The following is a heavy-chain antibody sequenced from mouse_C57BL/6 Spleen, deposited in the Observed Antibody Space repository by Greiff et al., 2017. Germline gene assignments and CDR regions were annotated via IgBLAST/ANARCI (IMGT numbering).Heavy chain of an antibody. CDR3: ARGGYDYGGAWFAY. Sequence: QVQLQQPGAELVKPGASVKLSCKASGYTFTSYWMQWVKQRPGQGLEWIGEIDPSDSYTNYNQKFKGKATLTVDTSSSTAYMQLSSLTSEDSAVYYCARGGYDYGGAWFAYWGQGTLVTVSA. J-gene: IGHJ3*01. D-gene: IGHD2-4*01. CDR2: IDPSDSYT. CDR1: GYTFTSYW. V-gene: IGHV1-50*01.